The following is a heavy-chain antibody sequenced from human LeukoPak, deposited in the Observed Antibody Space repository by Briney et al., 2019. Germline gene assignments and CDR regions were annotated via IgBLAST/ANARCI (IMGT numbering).Heavy chain of an antibody. CDR3: AIFSEYYYDSSGYGFGAFDI. CDR1: GYTFTSYG. D-gene: IGHD3-22*01. Sequence: ASVKVSCKASGYTFTSYGISWVRQAPGQGLEWMGWISAYNGNTNYAQKLQGRVTMTTDTSTSTAYMELRSLRSDDTAVYYCAIFSEYYYDSSGYGFGAFDIWGQGTMVTVSS. V-gene: IGHV1-18*01. CDR2: ISAYNGNT. J-gene: IGHJ3*02.